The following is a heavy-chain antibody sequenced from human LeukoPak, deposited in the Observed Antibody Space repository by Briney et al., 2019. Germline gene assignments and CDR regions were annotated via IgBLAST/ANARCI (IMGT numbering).Heavy chain of an antibody. D-gene: IGHD6-13*01. Sequence: GGSLRLSCTASGFTFSTHAMSWVRQAPGKGLEWVSSISSSSSYIYYADSVKGRFTISRDNAKNSLYLQMNSLRAEDTAVYYCARRVAAAGSTGLRYIDVWGKGTTVTVSS. CDR3: ARRVAAAGSTGLRYIDV. CDR1: GFTFSTHA. V-gene: IGHV3-21*01. J-gene: IGHJ6*03. CDR2: ISSSSSYI.